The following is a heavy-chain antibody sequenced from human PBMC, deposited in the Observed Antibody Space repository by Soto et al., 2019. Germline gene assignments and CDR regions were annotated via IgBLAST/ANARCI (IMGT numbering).Heavy chain of an antibody. CDR1: GGSSSSGGYY. V-gene: IGHV4-31*02. J-gene: IGHJ6*03. CDR3: ARVVAATQYYYYYYMDV. D-gene: IGHD2-15*01. CDR2: IYYSGST. Sequence: PLETLSHTWTVSGGSSSSGGYYWSWIRQHPGKGLEWIGYIYYSGSTYYNPSLKSRVTISVDTSKNQFSLKLSSVTAADTAVYYCARVVAATQYYYYYYMDVWGKGTTVTVSS.